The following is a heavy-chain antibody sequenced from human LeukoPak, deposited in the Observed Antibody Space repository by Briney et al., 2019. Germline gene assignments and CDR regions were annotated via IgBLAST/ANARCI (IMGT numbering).Heavy chain of an antibody. V-gene: IGHV1-24*01. CDR1: GYTLTELS. D-gene: IGHD2-2*01. J-gene: IGHJ4*02. CDR2: FDPEDGET. CDR3: ATAAAAMGSFDY. Sequence: GASVKVSCKVSGYTLTELSMHWVRQAPGKELEWMGGFDPEDGETIYAQKFQGRVTMTEDASTDTAYMELSSLRSEDTAVYYCATAAAAMGSFDYWGQGTLVTVSS.